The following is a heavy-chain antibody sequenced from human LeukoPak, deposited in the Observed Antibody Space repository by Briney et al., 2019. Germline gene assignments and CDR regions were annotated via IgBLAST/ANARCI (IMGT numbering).Heavy chain of an antibody. D-gene: IGHD6-13*01. CDR1: GYTFTRYA. CDR3: ARDARGAAAADDAFDI. CDR2: INPNTGNP. V-gene: IGHV7-4-1*02. Sequence: GASVKVSCKASGYTFTRYAMNWLRQAPGQGLEWMGWINPNTGNPTYAQAFTGRFVFSLDTSVSTAYLQISSLNTEDTAVYYCARDARGAAAADDAFDIWGQGTMVTVSS. J-gene: IGHJ3*02.